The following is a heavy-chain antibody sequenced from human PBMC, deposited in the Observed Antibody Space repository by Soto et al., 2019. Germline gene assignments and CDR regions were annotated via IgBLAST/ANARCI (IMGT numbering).Heavy chain of an antibody. CDR1: GFTFIKYA. CDR2: INAGNGNT. J-gene: IGHJ4*01. Sequence: QVQLVQSGAEVKKPGASVNVSCKACGFTFIKYAMNWVRQAPGQRPEWIGWINAGNGNTRYSQRWQGRVTITRDTSASTVYMDLSSLRSEDTAVYYCARDYADIAVAGIPLLAHWGQGTLVTVSS. D-gene: IGHD6-19*01. CDR3: ARDYADIAVAGIPLLAH. V-gene: IGHV1-3*01.